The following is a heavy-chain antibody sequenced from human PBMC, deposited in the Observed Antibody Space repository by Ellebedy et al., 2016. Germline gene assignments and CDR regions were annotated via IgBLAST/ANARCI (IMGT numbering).Heavy chain of an antibody. Sequence: GGSLRLSCAASGFTFSSYGMHWVRQAPGKGLEWVAVISYDGSNKYYADSVKGRFTISRDNSKNTLYLQMNSLRAEDTVVYYCARGAIFGLVYPYYDYWGQGTLVTVSS. J-gene: IGHJ4*02. V-gene: IGHV3-30*03. CDR3: ARGAIFGLVYPYYDY. CDR1: GFTFSSYG. D-gene: IGHD3-3*01. CDR2: ISYDGSNK.